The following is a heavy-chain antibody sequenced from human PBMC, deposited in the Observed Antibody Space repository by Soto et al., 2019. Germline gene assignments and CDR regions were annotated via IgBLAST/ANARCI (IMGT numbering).Heavy chain of an antibody. Sequence: QITLKESGPTLVKPTQTLTLTCTFSGFSLSTSGVGVGWIRQPPGKALEWLALIYWDDDKRYSPSLKSRLTITTDTSKNQVVFTMTNMDPVDTATYYCAHVAIFFPLFDYWGQGTLVTVSS. J-gene: IGHJ4*02. CDR2: IYWDDDK. V-gene: IGHV2-5*02. CDR1: GFSLSTSGVG. D-gene: IGHD3-3*01. CDR3: AHVAIFFPLFDY.